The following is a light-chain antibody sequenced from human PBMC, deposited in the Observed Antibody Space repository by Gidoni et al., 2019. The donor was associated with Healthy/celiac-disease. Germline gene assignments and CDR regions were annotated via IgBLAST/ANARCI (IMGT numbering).Light chain of an antibody. CDR3: QQYNNWPPTWT. CDR2: GAS. V-gene: IGKV3-15*01. J-gene: IGKJ1*01. Sequence: EIVMTQSPATLSVSPGERATLSCRASQSVSSKLAWYQQKPGQAPRLIIYGASTRATGIPARFSGSGSGTEFTLTISSLQSEDFAVYYCQQYNNWPPTWTFGQGTKVEIK. CDR1: QSVSSK.